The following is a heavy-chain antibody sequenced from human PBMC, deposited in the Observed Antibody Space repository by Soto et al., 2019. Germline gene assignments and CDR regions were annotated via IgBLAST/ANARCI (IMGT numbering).Heavy chain of an antibody. CDR2: ISHDGSNQ. D-gene: IGHD6-25*01. CDR3: AKDSSAAFDY. V-gene: IGHV3-30*18. J-gene: IGHJ4*02. CDR1: GFTLRTSG. Sequence: SVRLSCVASGFTLRTSGMHWVRQAPSKGLEWVAVISHDGSNQFYAESVKGRFTISRDNSKNMLYLQMNSLRADDSAVYFCAKDSSAAFDYWGQGTVVTVSS.